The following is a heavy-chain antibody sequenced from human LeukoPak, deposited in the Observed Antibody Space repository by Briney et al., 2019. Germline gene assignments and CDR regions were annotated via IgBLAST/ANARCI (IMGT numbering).Heavy chain of an antibody. Sequence: ASVKVSCTASGYTFTSYGISLVRQAPGQGLEWMGWIGAYNGNTNYAQKLQGRVTMTTDTSTSTAYMELRSLRSDDTAVYYCATHCSRSGGSCYGYYWGQGTLVTVSS. CDR1: GYTFTSYG. J-gene: IGHJ4*02. CDR2: IGAYNGNT. V-gene: IGHV1-18*01. CDR3: ATHCSRSGGSCYGYY. D-gene: IGHD2-15*01.